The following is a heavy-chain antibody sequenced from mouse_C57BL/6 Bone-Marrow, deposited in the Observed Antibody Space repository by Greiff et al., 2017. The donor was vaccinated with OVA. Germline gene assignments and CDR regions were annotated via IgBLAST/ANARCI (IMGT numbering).Heavy chain of an antibody. Sequence: VQLKESGPGLVKPSQSLSLTCSVTGYSITSGYYWNWIRQFPGNKLEWMGYISYDGSNNYNPSLKNRISITRDTSKNQFFLKLNSVTTEDTATYYCARPYYYGSSYFDYWGQGTTLTVSS. CDR2: ISYDGSN. CDR1: GYSITSGYY. D-gene: IGHD1-1*01. V-gene: IGHV3-6*01. CDR3: ARPYYYGSSYFDY. J-gene: IGHJ2*01.